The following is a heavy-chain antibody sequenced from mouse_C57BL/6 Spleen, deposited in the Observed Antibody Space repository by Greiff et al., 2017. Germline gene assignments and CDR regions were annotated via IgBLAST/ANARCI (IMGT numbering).Heavy chain of an antibody. CDR1: GFTFSDYG. V-gene: IGHV5-17*01. J-gene: IGHJ2*01. Sequence: EVKLVESGVGLVKPGGSLKLSCAASGFTFSDYGMHWVRQAPEKGLEWVAYISSGSSTIYYADTVKGRFTISRDTAKNTLFLQMTSLRSEDTAMYYCASYDGYYGFDYWGQGTTLTVSS. CDR3: ASYDGYYGFDY. CDR2: ISSGSSTI. D-gene: IGHD2-3*01.